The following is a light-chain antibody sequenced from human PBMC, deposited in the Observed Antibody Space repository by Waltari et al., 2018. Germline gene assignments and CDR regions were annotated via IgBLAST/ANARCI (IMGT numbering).Light chain of an antibody. CDR1: SNDVGFYNY. CDR2: EVS. CDR3: SSYTRINTLM. Sequence: QSALTQPASVSGSPGQSITISCTGTSNDVGFYNYVSWYQQHPGKPPKLMVYEVSNRPSGSSLLFSGSKSGNTGSLTISGLQADDEADYYCSSYTRINTLMFGGGTKLTVL. V-gene: IGLV2-14*01. J-gene: IGLJ3*02.